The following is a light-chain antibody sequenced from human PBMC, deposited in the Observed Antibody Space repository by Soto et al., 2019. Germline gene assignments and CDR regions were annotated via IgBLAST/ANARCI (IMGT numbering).Light chain of an antibody. V-gene: IGKV3-11*01. CDR1: QSVISC. J-gene: IGKJ5*01. CDR2: DAS. Sequence: EIVLTQSPATLSLSPGERATLSCRASQSVISCLAWYQQKPGQAPRLLIYDASNRATGIPARFSGSGSGTDFTLTISSLEPEDFAVYYCQQRNIWPPVTFGQGTRLEIK. CDR3: QQRNIWPPVT.